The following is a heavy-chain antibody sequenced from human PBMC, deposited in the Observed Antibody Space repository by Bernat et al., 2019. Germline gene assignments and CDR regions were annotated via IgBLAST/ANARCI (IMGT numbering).Heavy chain of an antibody. Sequence: EVQLVESGGGLVKPGGSLRLSCAASGFTFSVAWMNWVRQAPGRGLGWVGRIKSKTDGGTTDYAAPVKGRFTISRDDSENTLYLQMNSLKTEDTAVYYCTTDYYDSSGYFTFGYWGQGILVTVSS. CDR3: TTDYYDSSGYFTFGY. CDR1: GFTFSVAW. D-gene: IGHD3-22*01. CDR2: IKSKTDGGTT. V-gene: IGHV3-15*07. J-gene: IGHJ4*02.